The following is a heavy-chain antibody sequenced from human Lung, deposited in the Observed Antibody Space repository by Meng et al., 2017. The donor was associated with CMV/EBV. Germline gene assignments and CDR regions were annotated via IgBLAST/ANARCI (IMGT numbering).Heavy chain of an antibody. Sequence: SETLSLTCAVYGGSLSGSYWGWIRQTPEKGLEWIGEINHSGSTTYNPSLKSRVTISIDTSKNQFSLKLSSVTAADTTVYYCARAVNDDFWSEYYRSDRIDYWGQRTLVTVSS. V-gene: IGHV4-34*01. CDR2: INHSGST. CDR1: GGSLSGSY. CDR3: ARAVNDDFWSEYYRSDRIDY. D-gene: IGHD3-3*01. J-gene: IGHJ4*02.